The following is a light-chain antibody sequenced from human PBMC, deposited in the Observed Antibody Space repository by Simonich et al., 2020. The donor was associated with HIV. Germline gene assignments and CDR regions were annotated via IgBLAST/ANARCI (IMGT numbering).Light chain of an antibody. CDR2: WAS. Sequence: DIVMTQSPDSLAVSLGERATINCKSSQSVLYSSKNKNYLAWYQQKPGQPPQLLISWASTRESGVPDRFSGSGSGTDFTLTISSLQAEDVAVYYCQQYFTTPPTFGPGTKVDIK. J-gene: IGKJ3*01. V-gene: IGKV4-1*01. CDR1: QSVLYSSKNKNY. CDR3: QQYFTTPPT.